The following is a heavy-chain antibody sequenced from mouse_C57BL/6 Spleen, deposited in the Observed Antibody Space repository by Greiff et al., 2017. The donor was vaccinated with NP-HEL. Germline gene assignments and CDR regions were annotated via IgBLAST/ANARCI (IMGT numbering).Heavy chain of an antibody. CDR1: GFTFSDYG. CDR3: ARITYDYYHYFDY. J-gene: IGHJ2*01. CDR2: ISSGSSTI. V-gene: IGHV5-17*01. D-gene: IGHD2-4*01. Sequence: EVQRVESGGGLVKPGGSLKLSCAASGFTFSDYGMHWVRQAPEKGLEWVAYISSGSSTIYYADTVKGRFTISRDNAKNTLFLQMTSLRSEDTAMYYCARITYDYYHYFDYWGQGTTLTVSS.